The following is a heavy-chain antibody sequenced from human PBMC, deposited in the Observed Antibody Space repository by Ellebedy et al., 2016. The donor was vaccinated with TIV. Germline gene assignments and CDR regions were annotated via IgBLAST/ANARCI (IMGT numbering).Heavy chain of an antibody. CDR1: GFTFSNYA. CDR2: ISYDGTNK. V-gene: IGHV3-30-3*02. D-gene: IGHD4-23*01. J-gene: IGHJ4*02. Sequence: GESLKISXAASGFTFSNYALHWVRQAPGKGLEWVALISYDGTNKYYADSVKGRFTISRDNSKSTLYLQMNSLRAEDTAVYYCAKNPGYGGPQRVGAFDYWGQGTLVTVSS. CDR3: AKNPGYGGPQRVGAFDY.